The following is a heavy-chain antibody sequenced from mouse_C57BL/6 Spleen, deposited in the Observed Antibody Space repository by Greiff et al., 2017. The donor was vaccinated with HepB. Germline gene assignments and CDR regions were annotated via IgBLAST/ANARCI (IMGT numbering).Heavy chain of an antibody. V-gene: IGHV1-61*01. CDR1: GYTFTSYW. CDR2: IYPSDSET. CDR3: ARRSLDSAWFAY. J-gene: IGHJ3*01. Sequence: VQLQQPGAELVRPGSSVKLSCKASGYTFTSYWMDWVKQRPGQGLEWIGNIYPSDSETHYNQKFKDKATLTVDKSSSTAYMQLSSLTSEDSAVYYCARRSLDSAWFAYWGQGTLVTVSA. D-gene: IGHD6-1*01.